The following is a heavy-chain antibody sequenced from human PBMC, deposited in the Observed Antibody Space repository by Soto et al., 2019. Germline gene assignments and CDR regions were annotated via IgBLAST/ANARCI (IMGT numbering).Heavy chain of an antibody. V-gene: IGHV5-51*01. Sequence: ESLKISCKASGYIFIDYWIGWVRQMPGKGLEWMGIVYPRDSDTRYSPSFQGQVTISADRSTGTAFLQWRSLKASDTALYYCARPPLPGYSIHFNSWGQGTLVTVSS. CDR3: ARPPLPGYSIHFNS. J-gene: IGHJ4*02. D-gene: IGHD2-15*01. CDR1: GYIFIDYW. CDR2: VYPRDSDT.